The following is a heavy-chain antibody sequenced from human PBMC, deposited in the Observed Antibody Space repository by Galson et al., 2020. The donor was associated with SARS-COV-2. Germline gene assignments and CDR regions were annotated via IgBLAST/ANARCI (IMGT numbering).Heavy chain of an antibody. Sequence: ASVKVSCKASGYTFTDYYIHWFRQAPGQGLEWMGRINHNSGDTNSAQTFQGRVTMTRDTSISTAYMELSRLRSDDTAVNYCARDYCSSTSCYFIYFQHWGQGTLVTVSS. CDR1: GYTFTDYY. CDR3: ARDYCSSTSCYFIYFQH. J-gene: IGHJ1*01. D-gene: IGHD2-2*01. CDR2: INHNSGDT. V-gene: IGHV1-2*06.